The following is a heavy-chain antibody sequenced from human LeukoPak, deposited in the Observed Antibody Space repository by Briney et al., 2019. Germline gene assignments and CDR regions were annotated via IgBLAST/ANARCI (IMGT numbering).Heavy chain of an antibody. J-gene: IGHJ4*02. D-gene: IGHD3-22*01. CDR1: GFTFSSYA. V-gene: IGHV3-30-3*01. CDR2: ISYDGSNK. CDR3: ARNPRSGYYYFDY. Sequence: GGSLRLSCAASGFTFSSYAMHWVRQAPGKRLEWVAVISYDGSNKYYADSVKGRFTISRDNSKNTLYLQMNSLRAEDTAVYYCARNPRSGYYYFDYWGQGTLVTVSS.